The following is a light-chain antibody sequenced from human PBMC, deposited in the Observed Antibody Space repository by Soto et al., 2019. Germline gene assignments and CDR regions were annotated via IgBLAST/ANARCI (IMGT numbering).Light chain of an antibody. CDR3: QKNNDYLTGT. CDR1: QSISKW. J-gene: IGKJ1*01. Sequence: DIQMTQSPSTLSASVGDRVTITCRASQSISKWLAWYQQKPGKAPKVLIFDASILKSGVPSRFSGSGFGTEFTLTTSSLQPDDFATYYCQKNNDYLTGTFGKGTKV. V-gene: IGKV1-5*01. CDR2: DAS.